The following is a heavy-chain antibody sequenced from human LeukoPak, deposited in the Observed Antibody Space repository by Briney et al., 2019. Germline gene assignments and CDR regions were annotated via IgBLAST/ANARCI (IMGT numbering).Heavy chain of an antibody. Sequence: GASVKVSCKASGGTFSSYAISWVRQAPGQGLEWMGRIIPILGIANYAQKFQGRVTITADKSTSTAYMELSSLRSEDTAVYYCARVYDSSGGSFDYWGQGTLVTASS. J-gene: IGHJ4*02. CDR1: GGTFSSYA. V-gene: IGHV1-69*04. CDR2: IIPILGIA. D-gene: IGHD3-22*01. CDR3: ARVYDSSGGSFDY.